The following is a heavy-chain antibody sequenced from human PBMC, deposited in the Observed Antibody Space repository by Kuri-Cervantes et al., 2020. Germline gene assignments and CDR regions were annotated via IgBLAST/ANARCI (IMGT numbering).Heavy chain of an antibody. J-gene: IGHJ4*02. V-gene: IGHV1-2*06. Sequence: ASVKVSCKASGYTFTSYGISWVRQAPGQGLEWMGRINPNSGHTDSAQKFQGRATMTRDTSINTAYMELSSLRSDDTAVYYCAREVRVGGKYFDYWGQGALVTDSS. CDR2: INPNSGHT. D-gene: IGHD3-16*01. CDR1: GYTFTSYG. CDR3: AREVRVGGKYFDY.